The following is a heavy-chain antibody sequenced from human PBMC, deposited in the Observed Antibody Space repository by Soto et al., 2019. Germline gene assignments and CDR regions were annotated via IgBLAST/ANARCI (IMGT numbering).Heavy chain of an antibody. J-gene: IGHJ4*02. CDR2: IVVGSGNT. V-gene: IGHV1-58*01. CDR1: GFTFSNSA. Sequence: AASVKVSCKASGFTFSNSAVQWVRQARGQRLEWIGWIVVGSGNTNYAQKFQERVTITRDMSTSTAYMELSSLRSEDTAVYYCTRDRPGPQHYFDYWGQGNMVTVSS. CDR3: TRDRPGPQHYFDY. D-gene: IGHD6-6*01.